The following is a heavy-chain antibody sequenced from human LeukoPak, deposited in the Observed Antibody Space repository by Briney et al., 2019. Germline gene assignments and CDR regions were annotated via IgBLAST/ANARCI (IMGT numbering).Heavy chain of an antibody. CDR3: ARGLRYYGSGSYTHSDY. CDR2: IYHSGSA. D-gene: IGHD3-10*01. CDR1: GGSVTNGAYS. V-gene: IGHV4-30-2*01. J-gene: IGHJ4*02. Sequence: SEAPSLTCAVSGGSVTNGAYSWSWIRQPPGKGLDWIGYIYHSGSAYYNPSLKSRVTISLDRSKNQFSLKVTSVTAADTAVYFCARGLRYYGSGSYTHSDYWGQGSLVTVSS.